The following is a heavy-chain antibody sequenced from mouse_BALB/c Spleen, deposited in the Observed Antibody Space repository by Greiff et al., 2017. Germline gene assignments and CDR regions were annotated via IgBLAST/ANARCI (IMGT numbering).Heavy chain of an antibody. CDR1: GFAFSSYD. CDR3: ARHPYYDTYGMDY. D-gene: IGHD2-4*01. CDR2: ISSGGGNT. J-gene: IGHJ4*01. Sequence: EVKVVESGGGLVKPGGSLKLSCAASGFAFSSYDMSWVRQTPEKRLEWVAYISSGGGNTYYPDTVKGRFTISRDNAKNTLYLQMSSLKSDDTAMYYCARHPYYDTYGMDYWGQGTSVTVSS. V-gene: IGHV5-12-1*01.